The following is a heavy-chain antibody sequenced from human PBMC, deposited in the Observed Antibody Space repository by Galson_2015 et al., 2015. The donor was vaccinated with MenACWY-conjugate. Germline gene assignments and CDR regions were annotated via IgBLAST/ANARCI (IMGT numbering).Heavy chain of an antibody. CDR1: GFTFSSYS. CDR3: ARDPIKQNHFYYMDV. V-gene: IGHV3-48*01. D-gene: IGHD1-14*01. CDR2: ISRSGSAL. J-gene: IGHJ6*03. Sequence: SLRLSCAASGFTFSSYSMNWLRQAPGKGLEWVSYISRSGSALYYADSVRGRFTISRDNAKNSLSLQMNSLRVEDTAEYYCARDPIKQNHFYYMDVWGVGTTVTVSS.